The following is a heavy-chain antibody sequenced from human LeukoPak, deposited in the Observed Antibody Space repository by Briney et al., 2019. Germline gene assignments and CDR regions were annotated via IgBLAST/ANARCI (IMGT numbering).Heavy chain of an antibody. J-gene: IGHJ4*02. D-gene: IGHD2-15*01. CDR2: INPSGGST. CDR1: GYTFTSYY. Sequence: GASVKVSCKASGYTFTSYYMHWVRQAPGQGLEWMGIINPSGGSTSYAQKFQGRVTMTRDTSTSTVYMELSSLRSEDTAVYYCARDPPGCSGGSCYPSYYSDYWGQGTLVTVSS. CDR3: ARDPPGCSGGSCYPSYYSDY. V-gene: IGHV1-46*01.